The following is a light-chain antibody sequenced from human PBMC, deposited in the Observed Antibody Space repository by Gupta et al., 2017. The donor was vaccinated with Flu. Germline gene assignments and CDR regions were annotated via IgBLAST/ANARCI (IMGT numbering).Light chain of an antibody. Sequence: ARATLRLRASQNIRNNYIAWFQQKPGQAPRLLIYGASTRATGIPDRFSGSGSGADFTLTISRLEPEDFAVYFCQQCCDLCYAFGQGTKLAIK. J-gene: IGKJ2*01. V-gene: IGKV3-20*01. CDR1: QNIRNNY. CDR2: GAS. CDR3: QQCCDLCYA.